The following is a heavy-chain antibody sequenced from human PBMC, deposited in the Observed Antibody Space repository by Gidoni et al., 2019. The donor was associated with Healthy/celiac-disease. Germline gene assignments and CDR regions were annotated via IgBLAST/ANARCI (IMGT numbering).Heavy chain of an antibody. V-gene: IGHV4-38-2*02. CDR2: IYHSGST. Sequence: QVQLQESGPGLVKPSETLSLPCAVSGYSISSGYYWGWLRQPPGTGLEWIGSIYHSGSTYYNPSLKSRVTISVDTSKNQFSLKLSSVTAADTAVYCCARDRSITMIVANYYFDYWGQGTLVTVSS. CDR3: ARDRSITMIVANYYFDY. CDR1: GYSISSGYY. D-gene: IGHD3-22*01. J-gene: IGHJ4*02.